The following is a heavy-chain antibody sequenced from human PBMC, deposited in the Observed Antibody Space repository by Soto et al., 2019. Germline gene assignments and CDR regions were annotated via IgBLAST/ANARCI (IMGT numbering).Heavy chain of an antibody. Sequence: GASVKVSCKASGGTFSSYAISWVRQAPGQGLERMGGIIPIFGTANYAQKFQGRVTITADESTSTAYMELSSLRSEDTAVYYCARGRFWSGKVGYYYYGMDVWGQGTTVTVSS. V-gene: IGHV1-69*13. J-gene: IGHJ6*02. CDR2: IIPIFGTA. CDR1: GGTFSSYA. D-gene: IGHD3-3*01. CDR3: ARGRFWSGKVGYYYYGMDV.